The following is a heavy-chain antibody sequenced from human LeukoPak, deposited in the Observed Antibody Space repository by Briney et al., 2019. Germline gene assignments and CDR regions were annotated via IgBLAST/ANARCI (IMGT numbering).Heavy chain of an antibody. CDR2: ISSNGGST. CDR1: GFTFSSYA. J-gene: IGHJ6*02. Sequence: GGSLRLSCAASGFTFSSYAMHWVRQAPGKGLEYVSAISSNGGSTYYANSVKGRFTISRDNSKNTLYLQMGSLRAEDMAVYYCARGPFRSGYYYGYYYGMDVWGQGTTVTVSS. D-gene: IGHD3-22*01. CDR3: ARGPFRSGYYYGYYYGMDV. V-gene: IGHV3-64*01.